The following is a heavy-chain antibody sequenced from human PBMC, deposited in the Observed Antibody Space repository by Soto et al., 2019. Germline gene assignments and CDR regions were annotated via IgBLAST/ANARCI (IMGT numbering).Heavy chain of an antibody. Sequence: EAQLVESGGGLVQPGGSLRLSCAASGFTFSDYWMSWVRQAPGKGLECVANIKTDGSERYYVDPVKGRFTISRDNAKNSLYLQMNGLRAEDTAVYYCASSMGRGGNDYWGQGTLVTVSS. J-gene: IGHJ4*02. V-gene: IGHV3-7*05. CDR2: IKTDGSER. CDR3: ASSMGRGGNDY. CDR1: GFTFSDYW. D-gene: IGHD3-10*01.